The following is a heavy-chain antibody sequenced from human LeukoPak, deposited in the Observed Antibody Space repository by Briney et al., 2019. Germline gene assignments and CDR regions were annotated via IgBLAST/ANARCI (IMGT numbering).Heavy chain of an antibody. V-gene: IGHV3-23*01. J-gene: IGHJ5*02. CDR2: ISGSGGST. D-gene: IGHD1-7*01. CDR1: RFTFSTYG. CDR3: AKDQYPGQQLGLVARAWFDP. Sequence: PGGSLRLSCAASRFTFSTYGMSWVRQAPGKGLEWVSSISGSGGSTNYADSVKGRSTISRDNSKHTLYLQMNSLRAEDTAVYYCAKDQYPGQQLGLVARAWFDPWGQGTLVTVSS.